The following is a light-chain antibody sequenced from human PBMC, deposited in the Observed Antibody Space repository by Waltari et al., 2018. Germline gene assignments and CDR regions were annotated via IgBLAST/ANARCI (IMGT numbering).Light chain of an antibody. J-gene: IGLJ3*02. Sequence: QTVVTQEPSFSVSPGGTVTLTCGLSSGSVPPSSSPSWYQQTPGQAPRTLIYTTTTRSSGVPDRFSGSILGNKAALTITGAQADDESDYYCVLYMGSGIWVFGGGTKLTVL. CDR2: TTT. V-gene: IGLV8-61*01. CDR3: VLYMGSGIWV. CDR1: SGSVPPSSS.